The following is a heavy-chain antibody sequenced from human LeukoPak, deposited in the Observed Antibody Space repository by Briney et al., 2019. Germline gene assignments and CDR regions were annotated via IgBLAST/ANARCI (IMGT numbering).Heavy chain of an antibody. CDR1: GYTFTSYD. D-gene: IGHD5-12*01. V-gene: IGHV1-8*01. J-gene: IGHJ4*02. Sequence: GASVKVSCKASGYTFTSYDINWVRQATGQGLEWMGWMNPNSGNTGYAKKFQGRVTMTRDTSISTAYMELSSLRSEDTAVYYCARGRISGSLNDYWGQGTLVTVSS. CDR3: ARGRISGSLNDY. CDR2: MNPNSGNT.